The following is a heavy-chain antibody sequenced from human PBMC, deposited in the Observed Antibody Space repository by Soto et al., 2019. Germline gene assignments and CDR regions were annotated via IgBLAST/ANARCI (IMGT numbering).Heavy chain of an antibody. CDR2: IDPSDSYT. D-gene: IGHD6-19*01. J-gene: IGHJ4*02. V-gene: IGHV5-10-1*01. CDR1: GFSFTSYF. CDR3: ASQRAGTFPGPY. Sequence: PGESLKISCQGSGFSFTSYFITWVRQMPGKGLEWMGRIDPSDSYTNYSPSFQGHVTISADKSISTAYLQWSSLKASDTAMYYCASQRAGTFPGPYWGQGTLVTVSS.